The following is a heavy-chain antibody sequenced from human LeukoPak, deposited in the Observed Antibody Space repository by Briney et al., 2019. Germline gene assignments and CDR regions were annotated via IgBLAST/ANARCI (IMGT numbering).Heavy chain of an antibody. Sequence: GGSLRLSCAASGFSVSNTYMSWVRQAPGKGLEWVSIIYSGGNTYYADSVKGRFTISRDNSKNTLYLQMNRLRPEDTAVYYCARGTVTAPDYWGQGTLVTVST. CDR1: GFSVSNTY. D-gene: IGHD2-21*02. V-gene: IGHV3-53*01. J-gene: IGHJ4*02. CDR3: ARGTVTAPDY. CDR2: IYSGGNT.